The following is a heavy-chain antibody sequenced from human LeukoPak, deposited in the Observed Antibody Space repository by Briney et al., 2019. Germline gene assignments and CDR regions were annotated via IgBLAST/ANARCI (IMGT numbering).Heavy chain of an antibody. J-gene: IGHJ4*02. CDR2: ISGSGGST. Sequence: HPGGSLRLSCAASGFTFSSYAMSWVRQAPGKGLEWVSAISGSGGSTYYADSVKGRFTISRDNSKNTLYLQMNSLRAEDTAVYYCAPHVIYDSSGYPIDYWGQGTLVTVSS. D-gene: IGHD3-22*01. CDR1: GFTFSSYA. V-gene: IGHV3-23*01. CDR3: APHVIYDSSGYPIDY.